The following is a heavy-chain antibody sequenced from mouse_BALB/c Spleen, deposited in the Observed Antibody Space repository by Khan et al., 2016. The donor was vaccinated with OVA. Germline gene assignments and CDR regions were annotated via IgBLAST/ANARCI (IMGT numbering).Heavy chain of an antibody. D-gene: IGHD2-3*01. CDR2: INPNNGGT. J-gene: IGHJ3*01. V-gene: IGHV1-26*01. CDR3: AFEGYGSAWFAY. Sequence: VQLQQSGPDLVKPGAPVKISCKASGYSFTGYYMHWVKQSHGKSLEWIGRINPNNGGTSYNQQFKGKAILTVDMSSSTAYMELRSLTTEDSAVYYCAFEGYGSAWFAYWGQGTLVTVSA. CDR1: GYSFTGYY.